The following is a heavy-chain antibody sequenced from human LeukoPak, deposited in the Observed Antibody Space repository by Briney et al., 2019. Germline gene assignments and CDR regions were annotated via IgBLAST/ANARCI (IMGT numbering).Heavy chain of an antibody. CDR2: ISHNGTT. V-gene: IGHV4-34*01. CDR3: AKSNGYGLIDI. Sequence: SETLSLTCAVYGGSFSAFFWSWIRQSPGKGLEWIGEISHNGTTNYSPSLKSRITISVDSSKNQFSLHVKSVTAADTAVYYCAKSNGYGLIDIWGQGTMVTVSS. D-gene: IGHD3-22*01. CDR1: GGSFSAFF. J-gene: IGHJ3*02.